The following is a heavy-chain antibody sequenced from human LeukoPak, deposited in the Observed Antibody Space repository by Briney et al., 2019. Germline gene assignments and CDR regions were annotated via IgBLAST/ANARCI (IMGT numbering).Heavy chain of an antibody. CDR2: ISAYNGNT. Sequence: ASVKVPCKASGYTFTSYGISWVRQAPGQGLEWMGWISAYNGNTNYAQKLQGRVTMTTDTSTSTAYMELRSLRSDDTAVYYCARGKRGYSYGSELDYWGQGTLVTVSS. D-gene: IGHD5-18*01. V-gene: IGHV1-18*01. CDR1: GYTFTSYG. CDR3: ARGKRGYSYGSELDY. J-gene: IGHJ4*02.